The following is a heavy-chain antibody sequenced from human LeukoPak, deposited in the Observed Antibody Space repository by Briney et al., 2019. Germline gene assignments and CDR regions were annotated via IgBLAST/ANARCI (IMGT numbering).Heavy chain of an antibody. D-gene: IGHD4-17*01. CDR3: ARDLVTVTKGFDI. CDR1: GGSFSGYY. Sequence: PSETLSLTCAVYGGSFSGYYWSWIRQPPGKGLEWIGYISYIGSTNYNPSLKSRVTISIDTSKNQFSLKLSSVTAADTAVYYCARDLVTVTKGFDIWGQGTMVSASS. CDR2: ISYIGST. J-gene: IGHJ3*02. V-gene: IGHV4-59*01.